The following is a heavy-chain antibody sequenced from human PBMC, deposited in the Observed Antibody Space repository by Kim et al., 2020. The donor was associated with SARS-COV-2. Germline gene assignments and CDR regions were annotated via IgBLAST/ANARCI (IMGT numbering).Heavy chain of an antibody. CDR2: INHSGST. CDR3: ARGRYGEITIFGVVPGHYYMDV. CDR1: GGSFSGYY. D-gene: IGHD3-3*01. J-gene: IGHJ6*03. Sequence: SETLSLTCAVYGGSFSGYYWSWIRQPPGKGLEWIGEINHSGSTNYNTSLKSRVTISVDTSKNQFSLKLSSVTAADPAVYYCARGRYGEITIFGVVPGHYYMDVWGKGPTVTVSS. V-gene: IGHV4-34*01.